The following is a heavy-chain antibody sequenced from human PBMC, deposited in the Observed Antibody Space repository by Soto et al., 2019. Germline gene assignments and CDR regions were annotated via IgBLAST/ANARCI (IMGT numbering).Heavy chain of an antibody. V-gene: IGHV3-33*01. CDR2: IWQEGTQM. J-gene: IGHJ4*02. CDR1: GFTFSNYA. D-gene: IGHD6-19*01. CDR3: ARDDSSGWTQDY. Sequence: QVQLVESGGGVVQPGRSLRLYCAASGFTFSNYAMHWVRQAPGKGLEWVAIIWQEGTQMEYGDAVEGRFTISRDNFKNMIYLQMNSLRAEDTAVYYCARDDSSGWTQDYWGQGTLVTVSS.